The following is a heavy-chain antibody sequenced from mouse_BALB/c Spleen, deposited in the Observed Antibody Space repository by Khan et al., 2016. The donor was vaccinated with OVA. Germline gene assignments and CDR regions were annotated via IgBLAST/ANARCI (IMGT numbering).Heavy chain of an antibody. CDR1: GYTFTSYV. V-gene: IGHV1S136*01. CDR3: LRSLFYYGSAYEGFAY. Sequence: VRLQQSGPELVKPGASVKMSCKASGYTFTSYVMHWVKQKPRQGLEWIGYISPNSDGSKYNEKFRGKATLTSDKSSSTAYMELSSLTSEDSALYYCLRSLFYYGSAYEGFAYWGQGTLVTVSA. J-gene: IGHJ3*01. CDR2: ISPNSDGS. D-gene: IGHD1-1*01.